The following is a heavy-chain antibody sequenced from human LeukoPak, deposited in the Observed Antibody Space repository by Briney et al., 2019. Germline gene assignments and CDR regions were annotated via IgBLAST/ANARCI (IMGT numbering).Heavy chain of an antibody. CDR2: IIPIFGTA. CDR3: ARTPSGYYYYYYYMDV. J-gene: IGHJ6*03. D-gene: IGHD3-22*01. CDR1: GGTFSSYA. V-gene: IGHV1-69*05. Sequence: GASVKVSCKASGGTFSSYAISWVRQAPGQGLEWMGGIIPIFGTANYAQKFQGRVTITTDESTSTAYMELSSLRSEDTAVYYCARTPSGYYYYYYYMDVWGKGTTVTVS.